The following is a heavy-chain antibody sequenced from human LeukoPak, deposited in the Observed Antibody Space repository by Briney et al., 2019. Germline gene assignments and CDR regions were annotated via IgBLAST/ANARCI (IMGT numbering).Heavy chain of an antibody. D-gene: IGHD3-22*01. CDR3: ARAPASYYYDSSGYYYGPDY. CDR2: ISSSSSYI. V-gene: IGHV3-21*04. CDR1: GFTFSSYS. J-gene: IGHJ4*02. Sequence: GGSLRLSCAASGFTFSSYSMNWVRQAPGKGLEWVSSISSSSSYIYYADSVKGRFTISRDNAKNSLYLQMNSLRAEDTAVYYCARAPASYYYDSSGYYYGPDYWGQGTLVTVSS.